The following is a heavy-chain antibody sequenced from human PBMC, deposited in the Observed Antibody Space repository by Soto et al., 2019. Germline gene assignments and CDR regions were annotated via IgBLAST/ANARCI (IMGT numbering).Heavy chain of an antibody. J-gene: IGHJ4*02. D-gene: IGHD1-20*01. CDR3: AREGNWNGFDY. Sequence: SETLSLTCAVYGGSVNGYYWNWIRQPPGKGLEWIGEINHTGGTHYNPSLKSRVTISVDTSKNQFSLKLSSVTAADTAVYYCAREGNWNGFDYWGQGTLVTVSS. V-gene: IGHV4-34*09. CDR2: INHTGGT. CDR1: GGSVNGYY.